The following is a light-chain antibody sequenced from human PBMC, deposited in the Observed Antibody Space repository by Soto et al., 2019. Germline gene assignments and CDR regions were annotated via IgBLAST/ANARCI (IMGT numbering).Light chain of an antibody. CDR3: SSYTSVSTLV. V-gene: IGLV2-14*01. Sequence: QSALTQPASVSGSPGQSITISCTGTSSDIGGYNYVSWYQQHPGNAPKLIIYDVNNRPSGVSNRFSGSKSGNTASLTISGLQAEDEADYYCSSYTSVSTLVFGGGTKLTVL. CDR2: DVN. J-gene: IGLJ2*01. CDR1: SSDIGGYNY.